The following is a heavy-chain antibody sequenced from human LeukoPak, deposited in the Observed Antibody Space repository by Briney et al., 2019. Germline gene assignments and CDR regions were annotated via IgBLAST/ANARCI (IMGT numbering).Heavy chain of an antibody. D-gene: IGHD6-19*01. CDR3: TREGRSDWEIPDY. CDR2: IKQYGSEK. Sequence: PGGSLRLSCAASGFIFSDYWMSWVRQAPGEGLEWVANIKQYGSEKYYVDSVKGRFTISRDNAQNSLYLQMNSLRAEDTAVYFCTREGRSDWEIPDYWGQGTLVTVSS. CDR1: GFIFSDYW. J-gene: IGHJ4*02. V-gene: IGHV3-7*01.